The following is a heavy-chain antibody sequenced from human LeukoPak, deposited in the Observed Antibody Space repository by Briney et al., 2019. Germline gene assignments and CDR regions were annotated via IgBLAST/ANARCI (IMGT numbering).Heavy chain of an antibody. CDR2: ISSSSSYI. CDR1: GFTFSSYS. V-gene: IGHV3-21*04. D-gene: IGHD6-6*01. Sequence: PGGSLRLSCAASGFTFSSYSMNWVRQAPGKGLEWVSSISSSSSYIYYADSVKGRFTISRDNAKNSLYLQMNSLRAEDTAVYYCARLARDRDAFDIWGQGTMVTVSS. CDR3: ARLARDRDAFDI. J-gene: IGHJ3*02.